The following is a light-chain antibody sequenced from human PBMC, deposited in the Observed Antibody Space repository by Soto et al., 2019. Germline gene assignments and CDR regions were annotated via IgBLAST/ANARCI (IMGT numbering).Light chain of an antibody. CDR1: QGISSS. Sequence: IQLTQSPSSLSASVGDRVTITCRASQGISSSLAWYQQRPGKAPRLLIYAASTLQSGVPSRFSGSGSRTDFTLTISSLQPEDFATYYCQQLNSYPSFGPGTKVDIK. V-gene: IGKV1-9*01. CDR3: QQLNSYPS. J-gene: IGKJ3*01. CDR2: AAS.